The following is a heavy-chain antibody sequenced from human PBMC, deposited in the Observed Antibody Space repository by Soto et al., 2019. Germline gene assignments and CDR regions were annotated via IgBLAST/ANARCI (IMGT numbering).Heavy chain of an antibody. CDR3: TKYRRTAAEGYSFDY. Sequence: PSETLSLTCTVSGGSISGSYWSWIRQTPGKVLEWVGYIHYSGSTNYNPSLKSRVTMSVDSAKNQFSLQLSSVTAADTAVYFCTKYRRTAAEGYSFDYWGQGALVTVSS. D-gene: IGHD2-15*01. CDR1: GGSISGSY. CDR2: IHYSGST. V-gene: IGHV4-59*01. J-gene: IGHJ4*02.